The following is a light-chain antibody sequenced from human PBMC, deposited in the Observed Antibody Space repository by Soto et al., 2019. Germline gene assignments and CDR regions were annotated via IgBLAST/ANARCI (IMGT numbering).Light chain of an antibody. CDR2: DAS. V-gene: IGKV1-5*01. CDR1: QSISSW. CDR3: QQYNSYGT. Sequence: DIQMTQSPSTLSASVGDRVTITCRASQSISSWLAWYQQKPGKAPKLLIYDASSLESGVPSRFSGSGSGTEFTLTISCLQPDDFATYYCQQYNSYGTFGQGTKLEIK. J-gene: IGKJ2*01.